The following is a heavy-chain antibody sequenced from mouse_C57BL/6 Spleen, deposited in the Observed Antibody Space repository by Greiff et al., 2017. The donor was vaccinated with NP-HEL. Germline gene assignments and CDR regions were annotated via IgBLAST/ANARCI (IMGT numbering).Heavy chain of an antibody. V-gene: IGHV5-17*01. CDR1: GFTFSDYG. D-gene: IGHD1-1*01. CDR2: ISSGSSTI. CDR3: ARGAYYYGSSLFDY. J-gene: IGHJ2*01. Sequence: EVMLVESGGGLVKPGGSLKLSCAASGFTFSDYGMHWVRQAPEKGLEWVAYISSGSSTIYYADTVKGRFTISRDNAKNTLFLQMTSLRSEDTAMYYCARGAYYYGSSLFDYWGQGTTLTVSS.